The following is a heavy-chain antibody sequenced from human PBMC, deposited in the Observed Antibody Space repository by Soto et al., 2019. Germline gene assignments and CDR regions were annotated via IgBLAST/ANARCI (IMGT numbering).Heavy chain of an antibody. CDR1: RFTFSGSG. V-gene: IGHV3-73*01. D-gene: IGHD4-17*01. Sequence: GGSLRLSWEASRFTFSGSGMQWVRQSSGRGLEWLGRIRNIANNYPTVYAAWVTGRVTISRDDSTNTANLKMNSLKTEDTAVYFCTSLPGVDGGVGGRYFDLWGRGTLVTVSS. J-gene: IGHJ2*01. CDR2: IRNIANNYPT. CDR3: TSLPGVDGGVGGRYFDL.